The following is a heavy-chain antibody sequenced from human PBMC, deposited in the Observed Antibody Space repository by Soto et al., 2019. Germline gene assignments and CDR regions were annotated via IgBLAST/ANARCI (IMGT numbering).Heavy chain of an antibody. CDR3: VSDRGDGHASAPDS. V-gene: IGHV3-30*03. Sequence: QAQLVESGGGVVQPGRSLRLSCAASGFAFSSYGMHWVRQAPGTGLEWVAVISYDGSLQHHADSGKGRFTIARDNSKKIVLLQMSSLRAADTAVYYCVSDRGDGHASAPDSWGQGTLGSVAA. D-gene: IGHD3-10*01. J-gene: IGHJ5*01. CDR2: ISYDGSLQ. CDR1: GFAFSSYG.